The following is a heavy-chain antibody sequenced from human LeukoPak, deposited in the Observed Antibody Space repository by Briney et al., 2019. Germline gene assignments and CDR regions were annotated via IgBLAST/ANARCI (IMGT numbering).Heavy chain of an antibody. CDR1: GYSISSGYY. Sequence: SDTLSLTCAVSGYSISSGYYWGWIRQPPGKGLEWIGGFYHSGSTYYNPSLKSRVTISVDTSKDQFTLNLSSVTAPYTPVYRLARRMLGVIAVAGITRALDICGQERMVTVSS. D-gene: IGHD6-19*01. J-gene: IGHJ3*02. CDR2: FYHSGST. CDR3: ARRMLGVIAVAGITRALDI. V-gene: IGHV4-38-2*01.